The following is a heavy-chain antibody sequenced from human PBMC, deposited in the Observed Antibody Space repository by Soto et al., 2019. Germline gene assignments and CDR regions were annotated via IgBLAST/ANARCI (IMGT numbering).Heavy chain of an antibody. J-gene: IGHJ5*02. Sequence: QVQLQESGPGLVKPSETLSLTCTVSGGSVSSGSYYWSWIRQPPGKGLEWIGYIYYSGSTNYNPSLKSRVTISVDTSKNQFSLKLSSVTAADTAVYYCARSFGDYVGGWFGPWGQGTLVTVSS. CDR1: GGSVSSGSYY. CDR3: ARSFGDYVGGWFGP. CDR2: IYYSGST. V-gene: IGHV4-61*01. D-gene: IGHD4-17*01.